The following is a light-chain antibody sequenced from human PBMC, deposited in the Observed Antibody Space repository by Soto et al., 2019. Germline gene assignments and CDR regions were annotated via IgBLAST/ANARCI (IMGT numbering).Light chain of an antibody. J-gene: IGKJ2*01. CDR2: GAS. Sequence: EIVMTQSPASLSVSPGERATFSCRASQSVSSNLAWYQQKPGQAPRLLIYGASTRATGIPARFSGSGSGTEITLTISSLQSEDFAVYYCQQYNNWPYTFGQGTKLEIK. CDR3: QQYNNWPYT. V-gene: IGKV3-15*01. CDR1: QSVSSN.